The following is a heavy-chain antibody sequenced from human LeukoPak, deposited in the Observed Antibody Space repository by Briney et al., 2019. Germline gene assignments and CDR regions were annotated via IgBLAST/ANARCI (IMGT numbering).Heavy chain of an antibody. J-gene: IGHJ4*02. CDR3: ARGRTFDN. Sequence: PSETLSLTCTVSGGSISSHYWSWIRQPPGKGLEWIGNIYDRGSTKYNPSLKSRVTISVDTSKNQFSLRLSSVTAADTAVYYCARGRTFDNWGQGTLVTVSS. CDR2: IYDRGST. V-gene: IGHV4-59*11. CDR1: GGSISSHY.